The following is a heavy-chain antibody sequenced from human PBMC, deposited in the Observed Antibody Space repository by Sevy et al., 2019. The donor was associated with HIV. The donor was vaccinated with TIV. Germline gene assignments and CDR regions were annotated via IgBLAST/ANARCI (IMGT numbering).Heavy chain of an antibody. CDR3: ARDSDGSGHYYADYFDY. J-gene: IGHJ4*02. CDR2: ISTYSGET. V-gene: IGHV1-18*01. D-gene: IGHD3-22*01. Sequence: ASVKVSCKASGYTFTTYPIGWVRQAPGQGLEWMGWISTYSGETRDAQKFQGRATMTTDTSTSTAYLELRSLRSDDTAFYYCARDSDGSGHYYADYFDYWGQGTLVTVSS. CDR1: GYTFTTYP.